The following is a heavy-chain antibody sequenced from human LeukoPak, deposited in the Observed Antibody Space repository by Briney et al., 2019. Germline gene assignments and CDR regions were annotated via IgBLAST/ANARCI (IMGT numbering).Heavy chain of an antibody. D-gene: IGHD3-16*01. CDR1: GGSFSGYY. J-gene: IGHJ5*02. V-gene: IGHV4-34*01. Sequence: PSETLSLICAVYGGSFSGYYWSWIRQPPGKGLEWIGEINHSGSTNYNPSLKSRVTISVDTSKNQFSLKLSSVTAADTAVYYCARGRSIITPWGQGTLVTVSS. CDR3: ARGRSIITP. CDR2: INHSGST.